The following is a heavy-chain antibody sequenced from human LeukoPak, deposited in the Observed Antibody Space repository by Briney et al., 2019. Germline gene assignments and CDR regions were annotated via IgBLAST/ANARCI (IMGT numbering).Heavy chain of an antibody. CDR3: ARVGATSFDY. J-gene: IGHJ4*02. Sequence: TGVSLRLSCAASGFTVSSHYMSWVRQAQGKGLEWVSVIYSGGSTYYADSVKGRFTISRHNSKNTLYLQMNSLRAEDTAVYYCARVGATSFDYWGQGTLVTVSS. D-gene: IGHD1-26*01. CDR2: IYSGGST. V-gene: IGHV3-53*04. CDR1: GFTVSSHY.